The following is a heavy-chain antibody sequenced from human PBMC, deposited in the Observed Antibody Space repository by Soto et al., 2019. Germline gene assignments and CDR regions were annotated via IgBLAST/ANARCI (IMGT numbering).Heavy chain of an antibody. CDR3: ASWHLREHAYDV. CDR1: GLTVSGKYY. D-gene: IGHD4-17*01. Sequence: DVQLVESGGGLIQPGGSLRLSCAAFGLTVSGKYYMAWVRQAPGKGLEWLSGLYDLDGTYYADSVKGRFITSGDSSKNIVYLRINDLRPDDTAVYYCASWHLREHAYDVWGQGTTVTVSS. J-gene: IGHJ3*01. V-gene: IGHV3-53*01. CDR2: LYDLDGT.